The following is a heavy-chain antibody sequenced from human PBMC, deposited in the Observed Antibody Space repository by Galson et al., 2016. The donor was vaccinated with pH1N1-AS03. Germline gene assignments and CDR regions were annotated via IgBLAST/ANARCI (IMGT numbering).Heavy chain of an antibody. CDR1: GFRFDDYA. D-gene: IGHD3/OR15-3a*01. J-gene: IGHJ3*02. CDR3: IKGGAASADFFDI. CDR2: ISWNSNKI. Sequence: SLRLSCAVSGFRFDDYAMHWVRQAPGEGLEWVSSISWNSNKIDYADSVKGRFTISRDSAKNSLNLQMNSLRAEDTASYYCIKGGAASADFFDIWGQGTMVTVSS. V-gene: IGHV3-9*01.